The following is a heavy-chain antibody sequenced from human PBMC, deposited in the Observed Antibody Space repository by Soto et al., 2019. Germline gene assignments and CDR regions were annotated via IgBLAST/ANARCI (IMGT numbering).Heavy chain of an antibody. CDR1: GVTFSSYG. J-gene: IGHJ4*02. CDR2: ISYDGSKK. CDR3: AKDLVSSDGSCH. Sequence: GGGLRLSWAACGVTFSSYGMHWVRQAPGKGLEWVAVISYDGSKKYYGDSVKGRFTISRDNSKNTLYLQMNSLRAEDTAVYYCAKDLVSSDGSCHCGQGTLVTVSS. D-gene: IGHD2-15*01. V-gene: IGHV3-30*18.